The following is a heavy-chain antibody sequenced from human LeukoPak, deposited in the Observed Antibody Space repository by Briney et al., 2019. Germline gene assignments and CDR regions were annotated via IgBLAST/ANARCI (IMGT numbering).Heavy chain of an antibody. V-gene: IGHV4-59*08. CDR1: GGSFSGYY. D-gene: IGHD5-24*01. CDR3: ARLRAGMATPYFDY. Sequence: SETLSLTCAVYGGSFSGYYWSWIRQPPGKGLEWIGYIYHTGSTNYKPSLKSRVTMSVDTSKNQFSLKLSSVTATDTAVYYCARLRAGMATPYFDYWGQGTLVTVSS. J-gene: IGHJ4*02. CDR2: IYHTGST.